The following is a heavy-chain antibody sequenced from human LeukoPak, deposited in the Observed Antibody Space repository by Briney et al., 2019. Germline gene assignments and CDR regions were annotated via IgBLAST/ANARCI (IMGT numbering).Heavy chain of an antibody. V-gene: IGHV4-59*02. CDR2: IYYSGST. CDR1: GGSVRTYY. D-gene: IGHD6-13*01. Sequence: PSETLSLTCTVSGGSVRTYYWSWIRQPPGKGLEWIGYIYYSGSTNYNPSLKSRVTISVDTSRNQFSLKLSSVTAADTAVYHCARDLMAGAGRFDPWGLGTLVTVSS. CDR3: ARDLMAGAGRFDP. J-gene: IGHJ5*02.